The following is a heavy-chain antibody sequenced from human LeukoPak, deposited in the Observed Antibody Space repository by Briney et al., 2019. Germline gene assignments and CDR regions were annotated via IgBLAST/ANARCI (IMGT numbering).Heavy chain of an antibody. CDR1: GFTFSSYW. J-gene: IGHJ4*02. Sequence: PGGSLRLSCAVSGFTFSSYWMNWVRQVPGKGLVWVSHINTFGTTATYADPVKGRFTISRDNANNTLYLQMNSLRVEDTAVYYCVRDNAYKFDYWGQGTLVTVSS. V-gene: IGHV3-74*01. CDR3: VRDNAYKFDY. CDR2: INTFGTTA. D-gene: IGHD5-24*01.